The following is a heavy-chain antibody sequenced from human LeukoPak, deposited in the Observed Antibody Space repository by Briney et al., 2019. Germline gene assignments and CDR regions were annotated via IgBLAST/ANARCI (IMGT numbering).Heavy chain of an antibody. CDR1: GDSISSDNC. D-gene: IGHD6-13*01. CDR3: AIYASSWQYFDY. V-gene: IGHV4-59*01. Sequence: IPSETLSLTCAVSGDSISSDNCWGWIRQPPGKGLEWIGHIYYSGSTNYNPSLKSRVTISVDTSKNQFSLKLSSVTAADTAVYYCAIYASSWQYFDYWGQGTLVTVSS. J-gene: IGHJ4*02. CDR2: IYYSGST.